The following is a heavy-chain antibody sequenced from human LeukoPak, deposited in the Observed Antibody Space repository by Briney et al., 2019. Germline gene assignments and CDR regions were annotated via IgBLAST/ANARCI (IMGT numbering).Heavy chain of an antibody. CDR3: AKEDYGSGSYFW. Sequence: GRSLRLSCAAPGFTSSSYAMSCVRQAPGKGPERASTISGSGGSTYYADSVKGRFTISRDDSKNTLYLQMNSLRAEDTAVYYCAKEDYGSGSYFWGGQGTLVTVSS. J-gene: IGHJ4*02. CDR2: ISGSGGST. D-gene: IGHD3-10*01. CDR1: GFTSSSYA. V-gene: IGHV3-23*01.